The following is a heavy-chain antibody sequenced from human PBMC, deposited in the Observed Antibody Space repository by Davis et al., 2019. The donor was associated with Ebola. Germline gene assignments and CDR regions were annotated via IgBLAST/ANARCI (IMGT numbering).Heavy chain of an antibody. CDR2: ISAYNGNT. D-gene: IGHD6-13*01. CDR1: GYTFTSYG. V-gene: IGHV1-18*04. Sequence: AASVKVSCKASGYTFTSYGITWVRQAPGQGLEWMGWISAYNGNTNYAQKLQGRVTMTKETSTTTAYMELRNLTSDDTAVYYCARGLAAAGLDSWGQGTLVTDSS. J-gene: IGHJ5*01. CDR3: ARGLAAAGLDS.